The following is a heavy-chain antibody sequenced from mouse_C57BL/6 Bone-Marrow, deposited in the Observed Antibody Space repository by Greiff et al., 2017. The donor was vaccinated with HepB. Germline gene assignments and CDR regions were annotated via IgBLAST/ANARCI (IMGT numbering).Heavy chain of an antibody. CDR2: IWGGGST. CDR3: AQHDGYYVAY. D-gene: IGHD2-3*01. CDR1: VFSLTSYG. V-gene: IGHV2-9*01. J-gene: IGHJ3*01. Sequence: VKLMESGPGLVAPSQSLSITCTVSVFSLTSYGVDWVRQPPGKGLEWLGVIWGGGSTNYNSALMSRLSISKDNSKSQVFLKMNSLQTDDTAMYYCAQHDGYYVAYWGQGTLVTVSA.